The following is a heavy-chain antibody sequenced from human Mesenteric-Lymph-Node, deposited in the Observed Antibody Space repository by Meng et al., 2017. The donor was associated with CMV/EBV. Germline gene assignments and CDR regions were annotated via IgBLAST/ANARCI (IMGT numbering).Heavy chain of an antibody. J-gene: IGHJ4*02. D-gene: IGHD3-16*02. CDR3: ARDSSRLYNY. CDR2: IYYTGST. V-gene: IGHV4-39*07. CDR1: GGSISSSDYY. Sequence: SETLSLTCTVSGGSISSSDYYWGWIRQPPGKGLEWIGIIYYTGSTYYNPSLESRVSISIDTSKNQFSLKLSSVTAADTAIYFCARDSSRLYNYWGRGTLVTVSS.